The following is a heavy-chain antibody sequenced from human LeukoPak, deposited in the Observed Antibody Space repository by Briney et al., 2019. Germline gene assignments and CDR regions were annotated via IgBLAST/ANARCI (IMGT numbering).Heavy chain of an antibody. CDR3: ASHPSYTRGWPLDF. D-gene: IGHD6-19*01. CDR1: GDRFSSHW. Sequence: PGESLKISCKGYGDRFSSHWIGWVRQMPGKGLEWMGIIYLGDSETRYSPSYQGQVIISADKSISTAYLQRSSLKASDTAIYYCASHPSYTRGWPLDFWGQGTLVTVPS. CDR2: IYLGDSET. J-gene: IGHJ1*01. V-gene: IGHV5-51*01.